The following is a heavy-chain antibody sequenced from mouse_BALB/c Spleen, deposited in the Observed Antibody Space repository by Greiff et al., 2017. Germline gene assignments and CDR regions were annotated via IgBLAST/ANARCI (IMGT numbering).Heavy chain of an antibody. D-gene: IGHD2-3*01. CDR3: ARTLYDGYYYFDY. V-gene: IGHV2-6-7*01. CDR1: GFSLTGYG. Sequence: VKLVESGPGLVAPSQSLSITCTVSGFSLTGYGVNWVRQPPGKGLEWLGMIWGDGSTDYNSALKSRLSISKDNSKSQVFLKMNSLQTDDTARYYCARTLYDGYYYFDYWGQGTTLTVSS. J-gene: IGHJ2*01. CDR2: IWGDGST.